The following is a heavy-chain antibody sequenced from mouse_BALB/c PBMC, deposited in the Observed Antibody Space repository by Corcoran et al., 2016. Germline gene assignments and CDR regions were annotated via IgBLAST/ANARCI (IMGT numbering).Heavy chain of an antibody. CDR3: ARGNYYGSSSYAMDY. CDR2: IYPGSGST. CDR1: GYTFTDYG. D-gene: IGHD1-1*01. J-gene: IGHJ4*01. V-gene: IGHV1-81*01. Sequence: QVQLQQSGPELVKPGASVKLSCKASGYTFTDYGISWVKQRTGQGLEWIGEIYPGSGSTYYNEKFKGKATLTADKSSNTAYMQLSSLTSEDSAVYFCARGNYYGSSSYAMDYWGQGTSVTVSS.